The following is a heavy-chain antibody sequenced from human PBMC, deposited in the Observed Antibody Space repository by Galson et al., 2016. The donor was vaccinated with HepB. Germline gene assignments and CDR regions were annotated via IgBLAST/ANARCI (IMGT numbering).Heavy chain of an antibody. J-gene: IGHJ4*02. CDR2: IYWDDDV. CDR1: GFSLTTTRVG. D-gene: IGHD6-19*01. Sequence: PALVKPTQTLTLTCTVSGFSLTTTRVGVGWVRQPPGKALQWLALIYWDDDVRYSPSLRSRLTITKDTSKNQVVLTMTNMDPVDTATYYCAQGHPSGWSGSIDFWGQGTLVTASS. CDR3: AQGHPSGWSGSIDF. V-gene: IGHV2-5*02.